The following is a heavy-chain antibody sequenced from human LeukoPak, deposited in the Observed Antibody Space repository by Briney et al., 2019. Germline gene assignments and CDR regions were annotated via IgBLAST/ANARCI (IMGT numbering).Heavy chain of an antibody. CDR1: GFTFDDYA. J-gene: IGHJ4*02. Sequence: GGSLRLSCAASGFTFDDYAMHWVRQAPGKDLEWVSPISGDGGSTYYADSVKGRFTISRDNSKNSLYLQMNSLRTEDTALYYCAKARQWYCSGGSRYGDYWGQGTLVTVSS. CDR3: AKARQWYCSGGSRYGDY. CDR2: ISGDGGST. D-gene: IGHD2-15*01. V-gene: IGHV3-43*02.